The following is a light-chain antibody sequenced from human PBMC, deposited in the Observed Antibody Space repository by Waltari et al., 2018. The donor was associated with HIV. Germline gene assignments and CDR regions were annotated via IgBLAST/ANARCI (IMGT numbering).Light chain of an antibody. J-gene: IGLJ3*02. Sequence: QSALTQPRSVSGSPGQSVTISCTGTSSDVGGYDYVSWYQQHPGKAPRRMIYDVTKRPAGVRDRFSGTKSGNTASLTISGLQAEDEAEYYCCSDAGAYTFWVFGGGTQLTVL. CDR1: SSDVGGYDY. CDR2: DVT. CDR3: CSDAGAYTFWV. V-gene: IGLV2-11*01.